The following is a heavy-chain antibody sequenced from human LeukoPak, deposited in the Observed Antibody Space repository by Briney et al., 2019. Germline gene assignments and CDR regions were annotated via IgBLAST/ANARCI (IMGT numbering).Heavy chain of an antibody. V-gene: IGHV4-39*01. CDR1: GGSISSSSYY. J-gene: IGHJ4*02. CDR2: IYYSGNT. Sequence: SETLSLTCTVSGGSISSSSYYWGWIRQPPGKGLEWIGSIYYSGNTYYNPSLKSRVTISVDTSKNQFSLKLSSVTAADTAVYYCARWLPAKTTYFDYWGQGTLVTVSS. CDR3: ARWLPAKTTYFDY. D-gene: IGHD1-7*01.